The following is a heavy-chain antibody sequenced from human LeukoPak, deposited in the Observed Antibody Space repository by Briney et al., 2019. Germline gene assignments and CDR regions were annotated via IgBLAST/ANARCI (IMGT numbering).Heavy chain of an antibody. J-gene: IGHJ6*03. D-gene: IGHD3-16*01. Sequence: PSETLSLTCTVAGGSISSYYWSWIRQPPGKGLEWIGYIYDSGSTNYNPSLKSRVTISLDTSENQLSLKLSSVTDADTAVYYCARLVRWGRYYYMDVWGKGTTVTISS. CDR3: ARLVRWGRYYYMDV. CDR1: GGSISSYY. V-gene: IGHV4-59*01. CDR2: IYDSGST.